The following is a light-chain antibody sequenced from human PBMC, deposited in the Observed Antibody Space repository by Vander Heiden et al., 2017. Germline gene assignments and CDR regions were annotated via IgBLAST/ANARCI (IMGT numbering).Light chain of an antibody. CDR1: SDINVGTYR. V-gene: IGLV5-45*03. CDR2: YNSDSDK. Sequence: QAVLTQPSSPSPSPGASASPTCTLRSDINVGTYRIYWYQQKPGSPPQYLLRYNSDSDKQQGSGVPSRFSGSKDASANAGILLISGLQSEDEADYYCLIWHTSAWVFGGGTKLTVL. CDR3: LIWHTSAWV. J-gene: IGLJ3*02.